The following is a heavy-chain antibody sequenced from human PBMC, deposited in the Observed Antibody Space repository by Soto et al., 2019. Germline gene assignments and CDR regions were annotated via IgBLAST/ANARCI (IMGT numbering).Heavy chain of an antibody. J-gene: IGHJ5*02. Sequence: SVEVSCKASGGTFSSYAISWVRQAPGQGLEWMGGIIPIFGTANYAQKFQGRVTITADESTSTAYMELSSLRSEDTAVYYCARDRRRYQLPPYDWFDNWGQGNLVTVSS. CDR1: GGTFSSYA. D-gene: IGHD2-2*01. CDR2: IIPIFGTA. V-gene: IGHV1-69*13. CDR3: ARDRRRYQLPPYDWFDN.